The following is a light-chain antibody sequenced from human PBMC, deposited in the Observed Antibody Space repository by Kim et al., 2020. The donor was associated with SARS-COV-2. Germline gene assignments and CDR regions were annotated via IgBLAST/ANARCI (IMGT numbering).Light chain of an antibody. V-gene: IGLV1-47*01. CDR2: RNN. Sequence: QRVAISCSGSSSNIGSNYVYWYQQLPGTAPNLLIYRNNQRPSGVPDRFSGSKSGTSASLAISGLRSEDEADYYCATWDDSLSGSYVFGTGTKVTVL. CDR3: ATWDDSLSGSYV. J-gene: IGLJ1*01. CDR1: SSNIGSNY.